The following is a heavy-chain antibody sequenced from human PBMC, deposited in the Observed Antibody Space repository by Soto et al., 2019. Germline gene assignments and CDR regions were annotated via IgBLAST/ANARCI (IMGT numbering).Heavy chain of an antibody. CDR2: IYYSGST. CDR3: ARRYCSAFDI. Sequence: QVQLQESGPGLVKPSEILSLTYTVSGGSISSYYWSWIRQPPGKGLEWIGYIYYSGSTNYNPSLKSRVTISVDTSKNQFSLKLSSVTAADTAVYYCARRYCSAFDIWGQGTMVTVSS. D-gene: IGHD2-15*01. J-gene: IGHJ3*02. V-gene: IGHV4-59*01. CDR1: GGSISSYY.